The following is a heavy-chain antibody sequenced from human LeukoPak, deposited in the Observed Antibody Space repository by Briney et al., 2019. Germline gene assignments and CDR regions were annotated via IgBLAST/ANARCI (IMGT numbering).Heavy chain of an antibody. J-gene: IGHJ4*02. CDR2: IRYDGSNK. D-gene: IGHD1-14*01. CDR1: GFTFSSYG. V-gene: IGHV3-30*02. Sequence: GGSLRLSCAASGFTFSSYGMHWVRQAPGKGLEWVACIRYDGSNKYYADSVKGRFTISRDNSKNTLYLQMNSLRAEDTAVYYCAKSMVWPSYYFDYWGQGTLVTVSS. CDR3: AKSMVWPSYYFDY.